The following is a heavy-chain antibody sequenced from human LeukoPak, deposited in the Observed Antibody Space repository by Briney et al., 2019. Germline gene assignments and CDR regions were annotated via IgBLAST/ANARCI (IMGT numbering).Heavy chain of an antibody. CDR1: GYTLTELS. CDR3: ATDRIVVVPAAMRRYYYYYMDV. CDR2: FDPEDGET. D-gene: IGHD2-2*01. J-gene: IGHJ6*03. Sequence: ASVKVSCKVSGYTLTELSMHWVRQAPGKGLEWMGGFDPEDGETIYAQKFQGRVTMTEDTSTDTAYMELSSLRSEDTAVYYCATDRIVVVPAAMRRYYYYYMDVWGKGTTVTVPS. V-gene: IGHV1-24*01.